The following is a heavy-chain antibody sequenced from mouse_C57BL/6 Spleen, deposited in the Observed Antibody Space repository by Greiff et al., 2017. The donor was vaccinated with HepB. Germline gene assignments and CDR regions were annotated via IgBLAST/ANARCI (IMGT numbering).Heavy chain of an antibody. CDR3: ARKELRDYFDY. D-gene: IGHD2-4*01. CDR1: GYTFTSYW. CDR2: IDPSDSYT. Sequence: QVQLQQPGAALVMPGASVKLSCKASGYTFTSYWMHWVKQRPGQGLEWIGEIDPSDSYTNYNQKFKGKSTLTVDKSSSTAYMQLSSLTSEDSAVYYCARKELRDYFDYWGQGTTLTVSS. V-gene: IGHV1-69*01. J-gene: IGHJ2*01.